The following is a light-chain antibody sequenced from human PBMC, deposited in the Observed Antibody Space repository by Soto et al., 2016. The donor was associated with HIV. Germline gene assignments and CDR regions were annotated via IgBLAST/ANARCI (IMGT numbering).Light chain of an antibody. Sequence: DIQMTQSPSSLSASVGDRVTITCRASQDISNYLAWFQQKPGTAPKSLIYAASFLQSGVPSKFSGSGSGTEFTLTISSLQPEDFATYYCLQHNSYPRTFGQGTKVEI. J-gene: IGKJ1*01. V-gene: IGKV1-16*02. CDR2: AAS. CDR1: QDISNY. CDR3: LQHNSYPRT.